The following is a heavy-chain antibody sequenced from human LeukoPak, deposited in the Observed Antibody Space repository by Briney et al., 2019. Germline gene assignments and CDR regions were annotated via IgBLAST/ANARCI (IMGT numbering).Heavy chain of an antibody. V-gene: IGHV4-39*07. Sequence: SETLSLTCTVSGGSISSSSYYWGWIRQPPGKGLEWIGSIYYSGSAYYNPSLKSRVTISVDTSKNQFSLKLSSVTAADTAVYYCARDLGAVAGKGYYGMDVWGQGTTATVSS. D-gene: IGHD6-19*01. CDR1: GGSISSSSYY. CDR2: IYYSGSA. J-gene: IGHJ6*02. CDR3: ARDLGAVAGKGYYGMDV.